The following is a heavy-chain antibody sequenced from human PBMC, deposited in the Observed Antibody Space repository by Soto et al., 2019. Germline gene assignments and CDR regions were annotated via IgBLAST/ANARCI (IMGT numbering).Heavy chain of an antibody. Sequence: GGSLRLSCAASGFTFSSYSMNWVRQAPGKGLEWVSYISSSSSTIYYADSVKGRFTISRDNAKNSLYLQMNSLRAEDTAVYYCARVPNEYCTNGVCYKVWNYYYYYYMDVWGKGTTVTVSS. V-gene: IGHV3-48*01. CDR2: ISSSSSTI. CDR1: GFTFSSYS. J-gene: IGHJ6*03. CDR3: ARVPNEYCTNGVCYKVWNYYYYYYMDV. D-gene: IGHD2-8*01.